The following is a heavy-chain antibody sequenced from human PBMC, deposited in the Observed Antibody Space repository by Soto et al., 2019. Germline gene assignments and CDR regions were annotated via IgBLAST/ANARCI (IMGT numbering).Heavy chain of an antibody. Sequence: ASVEVSCKASGGTFSSYSFSWVRQAPGQGLEWMGGITPIFGTVHYAQNFRGRVTITADKSTSIVHMELSSLRSEDTAVFYCAREGDTREGRGVFFSWGQGTLVTVSS. CDR2: ITPIFGTV. V-gene: IGHV1-69*06. CDR3: AREGDTREGRGVFFS. D-gene: IGHD3-16*01. CDR1: GGTFSSYS. J-gene: IGHJ5*02.